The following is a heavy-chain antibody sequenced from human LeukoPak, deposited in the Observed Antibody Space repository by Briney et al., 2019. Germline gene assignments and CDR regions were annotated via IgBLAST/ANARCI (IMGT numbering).Heavy chain of an antibody. V-gene: IGHV1-2*02. CDR3: ARDLQGYYYYMDV. CDR2: INPNSGGT. J-gene: IGHJ6*03. CDR1: GYTFTSYA. Sequence: GASVKVSCKASGYTFTSYAMNWVRQAPGQGLEWMGWINPNSGGTNYAQKFQGRVTMTRDTSISTAYMELSRLRSDDTAVYYCARDLQGYYYYMDVWGTGTSVAISS.